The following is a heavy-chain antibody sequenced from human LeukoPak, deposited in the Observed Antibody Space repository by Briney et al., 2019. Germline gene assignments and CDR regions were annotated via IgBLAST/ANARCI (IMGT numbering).Heavy chain of an antibody. V-gene: IGHV4-59*01. CDR1: GVSISSYY. Sequence: SETLSLTCTVSGVSISSYYWSWIRQPPGKGLEWIGYIYYSGSTNYNPSLKSRVTISVDTSKNQFSLKLSSVTAADTAVYYCARVYYSNSYDYWYFDLWGRGTLVTVSS. J-gene: IGHJ2*01. CDR2: IYYSGST. D-gene: IGHD6-13*01. CDR3: ARVYYSNSYDYWYFDL.